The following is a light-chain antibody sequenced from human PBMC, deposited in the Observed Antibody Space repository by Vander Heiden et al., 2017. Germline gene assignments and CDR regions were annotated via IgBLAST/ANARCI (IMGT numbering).Light chain of an antibody. CDR3: QQNYSTPYT. J-gene: IGKJ2*01. V-gene: IGKV1-39*01. CDR2: AAS. Sequence: DIQMTHSPSSLSASVRDRVPITFRATQSMSSYLNWYQQKPGKAPKLLIYAASSLQSGVPARFSGSGSGTDFTLTISSLQPEDFATYYCQQNYSTPYTFGQGTKLEIK. CDR1: QSMSSY.